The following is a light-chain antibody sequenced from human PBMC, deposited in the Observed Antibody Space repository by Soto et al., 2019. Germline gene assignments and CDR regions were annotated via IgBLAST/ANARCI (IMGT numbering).Light chain of an antibody. CDR1: QSVSSSY. J-gene: IGKJ2*02. CDR2: GAS. Sequence: EILLTQSPATLSSSPGERATLSCRASQSVSSSYLAWYQQKPGQAPRLLIYGASSRATGIPDRFSGGGSGRDFSVIISSLEPEDFAVYYCQQYCSARWTFGQGTKVEIK. V-gene: IGKV3-20*01. CDR3: QQYCSARWT.